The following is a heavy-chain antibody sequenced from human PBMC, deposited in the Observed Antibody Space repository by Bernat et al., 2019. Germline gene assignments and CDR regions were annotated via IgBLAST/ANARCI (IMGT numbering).Heavy chain of an antibody. V-gene: IGHV3-30*03. CDR2: ISYDGSNK. D-gene: IGHD1-1*01. CDR1: GFTFSSYG. Sequence: QVQLVESGGGVVQPGRSLRLSCAASGFTFSSYGMHWVRQAPGKGLEWVAVISYDGSNKYYADSVKGRFTMSRDNAKNTVYLQMNSLRAEDTAVYYCVRDPNRKLDYWGQGTQVTVSP. J-gene: IGHJ4*02. CDR3: VRDPNRKLDY.